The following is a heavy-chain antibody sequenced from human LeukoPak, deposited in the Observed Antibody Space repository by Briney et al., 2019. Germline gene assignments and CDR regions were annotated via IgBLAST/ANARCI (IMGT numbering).Heavy chain of an antibody. CDR1: GGSISSGGYS. V-gene: IGHV4-30-2*05. Sequence: SETLSLTCAVSGGSISSGGYSWSWIRQPPGKGLEWIGYIYHSGSTYYNPSLKSRVTMSVDTSKNQFSLKLSSVSAADTAVYYCARGGYYFYYGMDVWGKGTTVTVSS. CDR3: ARGGYYFYYGMDV. CDR2: IYHSGST. J-gene: IGHJ6*04.